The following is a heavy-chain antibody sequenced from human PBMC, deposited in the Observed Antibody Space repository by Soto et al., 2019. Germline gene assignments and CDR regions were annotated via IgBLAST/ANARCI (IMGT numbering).Heavy chain of an antibody. CDR3: AMHRGGVVY. D-gene: IGHD3-10*01. J-gene: IGHJ4*02. V-gene: IGHV1-2*06. Sequence: QVHLVQSGAEVKKPGASVKVSCKAAGYSCTGNSMHWVRQAPGQGLEWMGRLNPNNGGPNYAQKFQGRVNMTRDTSISTAYRDLSRLRAEDTAVYYGAMHRGGVVYWGQGTLVTVSS. CDR1: GYSCTGNS. CDR2: LNPNNGGP.